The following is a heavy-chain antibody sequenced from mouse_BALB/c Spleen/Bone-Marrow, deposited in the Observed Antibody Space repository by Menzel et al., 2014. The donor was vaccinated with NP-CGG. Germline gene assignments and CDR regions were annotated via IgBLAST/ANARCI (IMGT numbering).Heavy chain of an antibody. CDR3: ARWAIYYDYGEDYAMDY. CDR2: INPYNGGT. Sequence: VQLQQSGPELVKPGASMKISCKASGYSFTGYTMNWVKQSHGKNLEWIGLINPYNGGTSYTQKFKGKATLTVDKSSSTAYMELLSLTSEDSAVYYCARWAIYYDYGEDYAMDYWGQGTSVTVSS. D-gene: IGHD2-4*01. CDR1: GYSFTGYT. J-gene: IGHJ4*01. V-gene: IGHV1-18*01.